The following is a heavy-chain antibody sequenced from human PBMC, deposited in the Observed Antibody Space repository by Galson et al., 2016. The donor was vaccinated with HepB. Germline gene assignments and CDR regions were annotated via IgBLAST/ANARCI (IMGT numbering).Heavy chain of an antibody. Sequence: SLRLSCAAFGFSFSAYWMSWVRQSPGKGLAWVANIKQDGSEKYYVDSVKGRFTISRDNARNSLYLQVNGLRADDTAVYYCARDRLTSVTRHWTGTTYSYYGMDVWGQGTTVTVSS. CDR2: IKQDGSEK. D-gene: IGHD1-14*01. CDR3: ARDRLTSVTRHWTGTTYSYYGMDV. J-gene: IGHJ6*02. V-gene: IGHV3-7*03. CDR1: GFSFSAYW.